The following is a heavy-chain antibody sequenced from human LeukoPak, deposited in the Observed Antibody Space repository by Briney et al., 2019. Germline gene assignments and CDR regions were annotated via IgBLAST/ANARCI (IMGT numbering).Heavy chain of an antibody. Sequence: GRSLRLSCAASGFTFSGNSMPWVRQAPGKGLEWVAVISYDGSKKYYADSVKGRFTLSRDNSKNTVYLQMNSLRIEDTAVYYCARDGFRGSGTFLDHWGQGTLVTVSS. V-gene: IGHV3-30-3*01. CDR3: ARDGFRGSGTFLDH. D-gene: IGHD3-10*01. J-gene: IGHJ4*02. CDR1: GFTFSGNS. CDR2: ISYDGSKK.